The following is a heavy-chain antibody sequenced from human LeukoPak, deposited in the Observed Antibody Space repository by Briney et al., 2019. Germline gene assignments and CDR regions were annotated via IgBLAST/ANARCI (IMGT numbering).Heavy chain of an antibody. J-gene: IGHJ4*02. CDR1: GFTVSSNY. CDR3: ARDYYDILTANRQTKSSYFDY. V-gene: IGHV3-66*01. D-gene: IGHD3-9*01. CDR2: IYSGDNT. Sequence: GGSLRLSCVASGFTVSSNYMSWVRQAPGKGLEWVSVIYSGDNTYYVDSVKGGFTISRDSSKNTLYLQMNSLRAEDTAVYYCARDYYDILTANRQTKSSYFDYWGQGTLVTVSS.